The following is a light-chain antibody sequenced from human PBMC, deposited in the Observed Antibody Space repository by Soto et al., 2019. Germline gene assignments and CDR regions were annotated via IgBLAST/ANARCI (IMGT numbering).Light chain of an antibody. J-gene: IGLJ1*01. CDR1: SSDVGDDNY. Sequence: QSALTQPASVSGSPGQSITISCTGTSSDVGDDNYVSWYQQHPGKAPKLMIYDVSNRPSGVSNRFSGSKSGNTASLTISGLQAEDEAEYYCSSYTSSSVYVFGTGTKLTVL. V-gene: IGLV2-14*01. CDR3: SSYTSSSVYV. CDR2: DVS.